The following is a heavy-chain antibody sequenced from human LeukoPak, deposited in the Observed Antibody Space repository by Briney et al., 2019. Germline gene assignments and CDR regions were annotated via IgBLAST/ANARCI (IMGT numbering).Heavy chain of an antibody. CDR1: GFTVSTNY. V-gene: IGHV3-66*01. Sequence: GGSLRLSCAASGFTVSTNYMNWVRQAPGKGLEWISVIHNDGSKYYADSVKGRFTVSRDNSKNTLYLRMNSLRAEDTAVYYCARDGDSSSWFPFRQYFQHWGQGTLVTVSS. CDR3: ARDGDSSSWFPFRQYFQH. J-gene: IGHJ1*01. CDR2: IHNDGSK. D-gene: IGHD6-13*01.